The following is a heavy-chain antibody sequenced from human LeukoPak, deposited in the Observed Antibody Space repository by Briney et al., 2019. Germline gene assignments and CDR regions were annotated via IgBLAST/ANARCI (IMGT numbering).Heavy chain of an antibody. CDR2: IYPGDSDT. CDR1: GYSFTSYW. Sequence: GESLKISCKGSGYSFTSYWIGWVRQMPGKGLEWMGIIYPGDSDTRYSPSFQGQVTISADKSISTAYLQWSSLKASDTAMYYCAGQRGRYSSGWYSDYWGQGTLVTVSS. J-gene: IGHJ4*02. V-gene: IGHV5-51*01. CDR3: AGQRGRYSSGWYSDY. D-gene: IGHD6-19*01.